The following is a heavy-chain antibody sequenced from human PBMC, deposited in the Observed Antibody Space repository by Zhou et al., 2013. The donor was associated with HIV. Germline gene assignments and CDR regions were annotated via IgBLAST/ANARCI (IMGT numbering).Heavy chain of an antibody. V-gene: IGHV1-69*06. J-gene: IGHJ4*02. CDR3: ARRGGPDGEFDY. Sequence: QVQLVQSGAEVKKPGSSVKVSCKASGGTFSSYAISWVRQAPGQGLEWMGGIIPIFGTTKYAQKFQGRVTITRNTSISTAYMELSSLRSEDTAVYYCARRGGPDGEFDYWGQGTLVTGLL. CDR2: IIPIFGTT. CDR1: GGTFSSYA. D-gene: IGHD3-16*01.